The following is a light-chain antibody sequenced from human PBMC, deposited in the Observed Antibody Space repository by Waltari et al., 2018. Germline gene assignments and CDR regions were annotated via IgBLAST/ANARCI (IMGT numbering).Light chain of an antibody. CDR2: DVT. Sequence: QSALTQPRSVSGSPGQSVTISCTGTGSDVGAYNYLSWYQQHPGKAPKLVIYDVTKRPSGVPDRFSGSKSGNSASLTVSGLQAEDEADYYCCSYEGTWVFGGGTKLTVL. V-gene: IGLV2-11*01. J-gene: IGLJ3*02. CDR3: CSYEGTWV. CDR1: GSDVGAYNY.